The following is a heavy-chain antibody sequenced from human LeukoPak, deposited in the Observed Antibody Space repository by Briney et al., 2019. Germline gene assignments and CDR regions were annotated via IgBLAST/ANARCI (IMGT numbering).Heavy chain of an antibody. Sequence: GGSLRLSCAASGFTFSSYAMHWVRQAPGKGLEWVAVISYDGSNKYYADSVEGRFTISRDNSKNTLYLQMNSLGAEDTAVYYCARDMDSSSWYYDYWGQGTLVTVSS. D-gene: IGHD6-13*01. CDR1: GFTFSSYA. V-gene: IGHV3-30-3*01. CDR2: ISYDGSNK. CDR3: ARDMDSSSWYYDY. J-gene: IGHJ4*02.